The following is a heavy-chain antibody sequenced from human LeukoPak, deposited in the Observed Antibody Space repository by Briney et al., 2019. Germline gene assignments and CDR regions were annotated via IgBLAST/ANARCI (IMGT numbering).Heavy chain of an antibody. Sequence: PGGSLRLSCAASGFTFSTYDMHWVRQATGKGLEWVSAIDTAGDTYYPGSVKGRFTISRENAKNSLYLQMSSLRAEDTAVYYCARIELVGATSGGFDPWGQGTLVTVSS. V-gene: IGHV3-13*01. CDR3: ARIELVGATSGGFDP. D-gene: IGHD1-26*01. CDR2: IDTAGDT. CDR1: GFTFSTYD. J-gene: IGHJ5*02.